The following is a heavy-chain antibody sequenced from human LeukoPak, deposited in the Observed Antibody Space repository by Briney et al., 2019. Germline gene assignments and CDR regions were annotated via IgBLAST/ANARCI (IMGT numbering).Heavy chain of an antibody. CDR3: ARALGLADY. V-gene: IGHV3-21*01. J-gene: IGHJ4*02. CDR1: GFTFSSYN. Sequence: PEGSLRLSCAASGFTFSSYNMAWVRQAPGKGLEWVSSISTSNSYIYYADSVKGRFTISRDNAKNSLYLQMNSLRAEDTAMYYCARALGLADYWGQGTLVTVSS. CDR2: ISTSNSYI.